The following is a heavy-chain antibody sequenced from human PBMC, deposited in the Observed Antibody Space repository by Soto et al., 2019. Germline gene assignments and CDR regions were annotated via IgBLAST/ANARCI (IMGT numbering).Heavy chain of an antibody. CDR1: GFTFNSYS. CDR3: VRDAGSLGY. D-gene: IGHD3-10*01. V-gene: IGHV3-48*01. J-gene: IGHJ4*02. CDR2: ITSGSSTI. Sequence: PGGPLRLSCVVSGFTFNSYSMDWVRQAPGKGLEWVSYITSGSSTIHYADSVKGRFTISRDNAKNSVFLQMNSLRVEDTAVYYCVRDAGSLGYWGQGTLVTVSS.